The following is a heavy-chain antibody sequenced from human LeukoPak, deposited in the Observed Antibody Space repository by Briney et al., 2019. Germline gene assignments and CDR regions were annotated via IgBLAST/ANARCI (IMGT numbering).Heavy chain of an antibody. CDR2: ISGSGGST. V-gene: IGHV3-23*01. Sequence: GGSLGDLCAASGFTFSSYAMSWVRQAPGKGLEWVSAISGSGGSTYYADSVKGRFTISGDNSKNTLYLQMNSLRAEDTAVYYCAKDFGDYGSYYFDYWGQGTLVTVSS. J-gene: IGHJ4*02. CDR3: AKDFGDYGSYYFDY. D-gene: IGHD4-17*01. CDR1: GFTFSSYA.